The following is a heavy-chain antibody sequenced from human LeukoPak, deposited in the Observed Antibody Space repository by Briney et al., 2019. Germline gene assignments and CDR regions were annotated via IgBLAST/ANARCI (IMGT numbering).Heavy chain of an antibody. CDR2: ITWNSDTI. CDR1: GFTFDDYV. D-gene: IGHD2-15*01. J-gene: IGHJ4*02. V-gene: IGHV3-9*01. CDR3: ARDRWGYLLDY. Sequence: GGSLRLSCAASGFTFDDYVMHWVRQAPGKGLEWVSGITWNSDTIAYADSVKGRFTISRDNAKNSLYLQMSSLRAEDTAVYYCARDRWGYLLDYWGQGTLVTVSS.